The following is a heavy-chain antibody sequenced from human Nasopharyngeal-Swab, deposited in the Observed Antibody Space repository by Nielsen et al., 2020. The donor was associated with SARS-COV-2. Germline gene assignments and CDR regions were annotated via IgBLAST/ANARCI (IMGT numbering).Heavy chain of an antibody. CDR3: ARGGDWRFDP. V-gene: IGHV4-31*02. J-gene: IGHJ5*02. Sequence: RQAPGKGLEWIGYIYYSGSTYYNPSLKSRVTISVDTSKNQFSLKLSSVTAADTAVYYCARGGDWRFDPWGQGTLVTVSS. CDR2: IYYSGST. D-gene: IGHD2-21*02.